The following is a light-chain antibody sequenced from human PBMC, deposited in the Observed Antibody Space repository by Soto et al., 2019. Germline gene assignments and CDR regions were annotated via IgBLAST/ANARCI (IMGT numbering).Light chain of an antibody. V-gene: IGKV3-15*01. Sequence: IVVGRDQPRLCVSPRGRAPFRCRASQSVANDLAWYQHKPGQAPRLLTHGASTRATGIPARFSGVGSGTEFTLTISSLQSEDFAVYYCQQYNKWPQTFGQGTRLEIK. J-gene: IGKJ5*01. CDR1: QSVAND. CDR3: QQYNKWPQT. CDR2: GAS.